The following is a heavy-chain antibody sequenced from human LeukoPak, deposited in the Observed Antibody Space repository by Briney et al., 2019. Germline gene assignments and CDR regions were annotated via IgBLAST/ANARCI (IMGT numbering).Heavy chain of an antibody. V-gene: IGHV3-23*01. J-gene: IGHJ4*02. CDR2: ISGSGGST. Sequence: GGSLRLSCAASGFTFSSYAMSWVRQAPGQGLEWVSAISGSGGSTYYADSVKGRFTISRDNSKNTPYLQMNSLRAEDTAVYYCAKDGGWDTVVVVAAFNWGQGTLVTVSS. CDR3: AKDGGWDTVVVVAAFN. D-gene: IGHD2-15*01. CDR1: GFTFSSYA.